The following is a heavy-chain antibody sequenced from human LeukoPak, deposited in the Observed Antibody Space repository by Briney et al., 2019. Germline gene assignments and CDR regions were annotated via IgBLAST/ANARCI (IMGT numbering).Heavy chain of an antibody. CDR1: GYTFTSYD. D-gene: IGHD5-18*01. V-gene: IGHV1-69*05. Sequence: SVKVSCKASGYTFTSYDINWVRQATGQGLEWMGGIIPIFGKANYAQKFQGRVTITTDESTSTAYMELSSLRSEDTAVYYCARDPLEAAMAPYYYYYMDVWGKGTTVTVSS. J-gene: IGHJ6*03. CDR3: ARDPLEAAMAPYYYYYMDV. CDR2: IIPIFGKA.